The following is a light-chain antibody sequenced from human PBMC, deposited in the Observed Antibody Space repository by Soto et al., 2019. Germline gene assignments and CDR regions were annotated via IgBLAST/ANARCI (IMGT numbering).Light chain of an antibody. CDR1: SSNIGAGYD. J-gene: IGLJ1*01. V-gene: IGLV1-40*01. Sequence: QAVVTQPPSVSGAPGQRVTISCTGSSSNIGAGYDVHWYQQLPGTAPKLLIYGNSNRPSGVPDRFSGSKSGTSASLAITGLQAEDEADYHCSSYTSSRTLVFGTGTKVTVL. CDR2: GNS. CDR3: SSYTSSRTLV.